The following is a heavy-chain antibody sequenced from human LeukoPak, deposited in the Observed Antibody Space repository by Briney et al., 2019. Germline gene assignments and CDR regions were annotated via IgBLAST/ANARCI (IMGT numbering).Heavy chain of an antibody. Sequence: PGGSLRLSCAASGFTFSSYGMHWVRQAPGKGLEWVAVISYDGSNKYYADSVKGRFTISRDNSKNTLYLQMNSLRAEDTAVYYCARPPVQWLVYYFDYWGQGTLVTVSS. CDR3: ARPPVQWLVYYFDY. D-gene: IGHD6-19*01. J-gene: IGHJ4*02. CDR2: ISYDGSNK. V-gene: IGHV3-30*03. CDR1: GFTFSSYG.